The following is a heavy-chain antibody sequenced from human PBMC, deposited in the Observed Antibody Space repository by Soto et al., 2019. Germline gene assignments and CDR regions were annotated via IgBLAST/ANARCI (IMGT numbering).Heavy chain of an antibody. D-gene: IGHD3-3*01. CDR1: GYTFTSYD. CDR3: ARGPGFLECLSPLDRAIDNWFDP. CDR2: MNPNSGNT. Sequence: QVQLVQSGAEVKKPGASVKVSCKASGYTFTSYDINWVRQATGQGLEWMGWMNPNSGNTGYAQKFQARVTMTRNTSISRDYVELSSLRSEDTAVYYCARGPGFLECLSPLDRAIDNWFDPWGQGSLVIVSS. V-gene: IGHV1-8*01. J-gene: IGHJ5*02.